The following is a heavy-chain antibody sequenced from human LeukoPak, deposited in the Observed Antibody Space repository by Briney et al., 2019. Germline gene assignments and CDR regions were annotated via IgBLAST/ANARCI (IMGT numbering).Heavy chain of an antibody. CDR2: INPNSGGT. CDR3: AREVSEPPGPFNYYGMDV. D-gene: IGHD1-14*01. V-gene: IGHV1-2*02. J-gene: IGHJ6*02. Sequence: ASLKVSCKASGYTFTGYYMHWVREAPGQRLEWMGWINPNSGGTNYAQKFQGRVTMTRDTSISTAYMELSRLRSDDTAVYYCAREVSEPPGPFNYYGMDVWGQGTTVTVSS. CDR1: GYTFTGYY.